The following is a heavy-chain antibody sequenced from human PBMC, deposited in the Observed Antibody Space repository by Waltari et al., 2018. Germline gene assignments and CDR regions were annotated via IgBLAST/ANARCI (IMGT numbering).Heavy chain of an antibody. Sequence: QVQLQESAPGLVKPSETLSLTFTVSGGSISSYYWSWIRQPPGKGLECIGYIYYSGSTNYNPSLKSRVTISVDTSKNQFSLKLSSVTAADTAVYYCARVSRSGTVNYWGQGTLVTVSS. CDR2: IYYSGST. CDR3: ARVSRSGTVNY. CDR1: GGSISSYY. V-gene: IGHV4-59*01. D-gene: IGHD3-3*01. J-gene: IGHJ4*02.